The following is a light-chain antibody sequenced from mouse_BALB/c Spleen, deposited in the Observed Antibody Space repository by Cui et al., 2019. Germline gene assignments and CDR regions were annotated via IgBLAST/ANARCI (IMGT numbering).Light chain of an antibody. Sequence: DIVMTQSQKFMSTSVGDRVSITCKASQNVGTAVAWYQQKPGQSPKLLIYSASNRYTGVPDRFTGSGSGTDFTLIISNMQSEDLADYFCQQYSSYPRTFGGGTKLEIK. J-gene: IGKJ1*01. CDR2: SAS. CDR1: QNVGTA. CDR3: QQYSSYPRT. V-gene: IGKV6-13*01.